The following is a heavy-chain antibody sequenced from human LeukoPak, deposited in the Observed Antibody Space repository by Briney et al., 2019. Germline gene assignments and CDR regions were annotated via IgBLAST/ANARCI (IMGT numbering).Heavy chain of an antibody. CDR1: GFTFSTYG. CDR3: LTEDTPTVFDY. D-gene: IGHD5-18*01. J-gene: IGHJ4*02. Sequence: QTGGSLRLSCAASGFTFSTYGLHWVRQAPGKGLEWVALISYNGGVRFYADSVKGRFTISRDNSKNTVYLQMNSLRTEDTAVYYCLTEDTPTVFDYWGQGTLVTVSS. CDR2: ISYNGGVR. V-gene: IGHV3-30*03.